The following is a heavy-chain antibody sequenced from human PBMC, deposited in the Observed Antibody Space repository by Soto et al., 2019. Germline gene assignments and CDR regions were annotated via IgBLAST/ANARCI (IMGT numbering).Heavy chain of an antibody. D-gene: IGHD2-2*02. Sequence: ASGKVSCKASGYTVTSYAMHWVRQAPGQRLEWMGWINAGNGNTKYSQKFQGRVTITRDTSASTAYMELSSLRSEDTAVYYCARVSRGYCSSTSCYNQVGFDPWGQGTPVTVSS. CDR2: INAGNGNT. V-gene: IGHV1-3*01. J-gene: IGHJ5*02. CDR1: GYTVTSYA. CDR3: ARVSRGYCSSTSCYNQVGFDP.